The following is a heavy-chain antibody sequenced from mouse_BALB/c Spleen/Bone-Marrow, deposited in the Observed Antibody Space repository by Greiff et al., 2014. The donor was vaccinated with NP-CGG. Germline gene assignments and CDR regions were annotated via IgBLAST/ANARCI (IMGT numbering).Heavy chain of an antibody. J-gene: IGHJ1*01. V-gene: IGHV14-3*02. CDR3: TRPAFYYGSSYWYFDV. Sequence: VQLQQSGSELVKPGASVKLSCAASGFNIKDTYMHWVKQRPEQGLEWIGRIDPANGDTKYDPKFQGKATITADTSSNTAYLQLSSLTSKDTAVYSCTRPAFYYGSSYWYFDVWGAGTTVTVSS. CDR2: IDPANGDT. CDR1: GFNIKDTY. D-gene: IGHD1-1*01.